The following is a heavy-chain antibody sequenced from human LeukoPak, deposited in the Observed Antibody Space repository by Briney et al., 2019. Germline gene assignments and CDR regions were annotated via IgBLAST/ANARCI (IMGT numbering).Heavy chain of an antibody. V-gene: IGHV3-30-3*01. J-gene: IGHJ4*02. CDR3: ARDSVLFDY. CDR2: ISYDGSNK. D-gene: IGHD6-6*01. CDR1: GFTFSSYA. Sequence: PGGSLRLSCAASGFTFSSYAMHWVRQAPGKGLEWVAVISYDGSNKYYADSVKGRFTISRDNSKHTLYLQMNSLRAEDTAVYYCARDSVLFDYWGQGTLVTVSS.